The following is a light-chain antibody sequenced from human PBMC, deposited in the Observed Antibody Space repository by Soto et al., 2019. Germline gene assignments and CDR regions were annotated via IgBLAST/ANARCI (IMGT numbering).Light chain of an antibody. CDR1: QSVSSY. V-gene: IGKV3-11*01. CDR3: QQRSIWPPLT. J-gene: IGKJ4*01. Sequence: EIVRTQSPATLSLSPGERATLSCRASQSVSSYLAWYQQKPGQPPRLLIYDASNRATGIPARFSGSGSGTDFTLTISSLEPEDFAIYYCQQRSIWPPLTFVGGSKVEIK. CDR2: DAS.